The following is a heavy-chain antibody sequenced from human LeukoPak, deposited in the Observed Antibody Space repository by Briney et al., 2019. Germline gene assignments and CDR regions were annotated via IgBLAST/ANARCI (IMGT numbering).Heavy chain of an antibody. V-gene: IGHV4-39*01. J-gene: IGHJ3*02. CDR1: GGSISSSSHY. Sequence: PSETLSLTCTVSGGSISSSSHYWGWIRQPPGKGLEWIGSIYYSGSTYYNPSLKSRVTISVDTSKNQFSLKLSSVTAADTAVYYCARLRKVVITRSAAFDIWGQGTMVTVSS. CDR2: IYYSGST. D-gene: IGHD3-22*01. CDR3: ARLRKVVITRSAAFDI.